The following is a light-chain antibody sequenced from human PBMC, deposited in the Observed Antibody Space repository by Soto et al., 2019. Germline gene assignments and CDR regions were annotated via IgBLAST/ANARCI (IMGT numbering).Light chain of an antibody. CDR1: QYVSNK. CDR3: QQSYSAPIT. Sequence: EIVMTQSPATLSVSPGETATLYCRASQYVSNKVAWYQQKPGQAPSLLILGASTRATGVPARFSGSGSATEFTLTISSLQPEDFATYYCQQSYSAPITFGQGTRLEIK. CDR2: GAS. V-gene: IGKV3-15*01. J-gene: IGKJ5*01.